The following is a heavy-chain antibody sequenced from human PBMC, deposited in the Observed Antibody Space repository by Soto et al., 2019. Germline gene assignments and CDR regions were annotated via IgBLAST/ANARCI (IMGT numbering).Heavy chain of an antibody. CDR2: IYHSGST. CDR1: GGSISSGGYS. CDR3: ASSMTTVTTFDY. V-gene: IGHV4-30-2*01. J-gene: IGHJ4*02. D-gene: IGHD4-17*01. Sequence: QLQLQESGSGLVKPSQTLSLTCAVSGGSISSGGYSWSWIRQPPGKGLEWIGYIYHSGSTYYNPCPKTRVTLSVDRSKNQFSLKLSSVTAADAAVYYCASSMTTVTTFDYWVQGTLVTVSS.